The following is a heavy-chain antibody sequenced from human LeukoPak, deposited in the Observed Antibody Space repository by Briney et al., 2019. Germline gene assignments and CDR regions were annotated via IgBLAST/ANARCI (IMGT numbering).Heavy chain of an antibody. J-gene: IGHJ1*01. V-gene: IGHV1-18*01. D-gene: IGHD3-22*01. CDR3: ARDYYDSSGYAEYFQH. CDR1: GYTFTNYG. CDR2: ISVYNGNT. Sequence: ASVKVSCKASGYTFTNYGISWVRQAPGQGLEWMGGISVYNGNTNYAQKLQGRVTMTTDTSTSTAYMELRSLRSDDTAVYYCARDYYDSSGYAEYFQHWGQGTLVTVSS.